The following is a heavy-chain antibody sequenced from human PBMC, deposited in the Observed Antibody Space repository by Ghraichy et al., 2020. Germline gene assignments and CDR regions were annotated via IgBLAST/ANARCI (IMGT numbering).Heavy chain of an antibody. CDR3: ARGAIAQGGLFDY. CDR2: VYGVGGT. CDR1: GFTVTSNY. D-gene: IGHD3-10*01. J-gene: IGHJ4*02. Sequence: GGSLRLSCAASGFTVTSNYMSWVRQAPGKGLEWVSLVYGVGGTYYADSVKGRFAISRDSAKNTLYLQMNSLRADDTAVYYCARGAIAQGGLFDYWGQGTLVTVSS. V-gene: IGHV3-53*01.